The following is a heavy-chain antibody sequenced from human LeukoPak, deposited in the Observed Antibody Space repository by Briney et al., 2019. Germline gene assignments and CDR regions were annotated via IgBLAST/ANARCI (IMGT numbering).Heavy chain of an antibody. J-gene: IGHJ3*02. CDR3: ARDIGLEAFDI. Sequence: GGSLRLSCAASGFTFSSYWMSWVRQAPGKGLEWVANIKQDGSEKYYVDSVKGRFTISRDNAKSSLYLQMNSLRAEDTAVYYCARDIGLEAFDIWGQGTMVTVSS. CDR2: IKQDGSEK. D-gene: IGHD1-1*01. CDR1: GFTFSSYW. V-gene: IGHV3-7*03.